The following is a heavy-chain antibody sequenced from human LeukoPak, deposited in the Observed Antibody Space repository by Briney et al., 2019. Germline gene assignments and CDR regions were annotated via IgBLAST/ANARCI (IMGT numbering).Heavy chain of an antibody. CDR1: GFTFSDYY. J-gene: IGHJ4*02. CDR3: ARGSALRGLLWFGRGYYFDY. CDR2: ISSSGSTI. V-gene: IGHV3-11*01. Sequence: GGSLRLSCAAAGFTFSDYYMSWIRHAPGKGLEGISYISSSGSTIYYADSVKGRFTISRDNAKNSLYLQMNSLRAEDTAVYYCARGSALRGLLWFGRGYYFDYWGQGALVTVSS. D-gene: IGHD3-10*01.